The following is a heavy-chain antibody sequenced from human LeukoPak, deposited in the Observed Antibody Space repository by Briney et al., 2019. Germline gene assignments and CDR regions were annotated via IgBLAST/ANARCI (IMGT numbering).Heavy chain of an antibody. D-gene: IGHD3-22*01. CDR1: GFTFSSYG. CDR3: AKSPYDSSGYLSDFDY. J-gene: IGHJ4*02. V-gene: IGHV3-23*01. Sequence: GGSLRLSCAASGFTFSSYGMSWVRQAPGKGLEWVSAISGSGGSTYYADSVKGRFTISRDNSKNTLSLQMNSLRAEDTAVYYCAKSPYDSSGYLSDFDYWGQGTLVTVSS. CDR2: ISGSGGST.